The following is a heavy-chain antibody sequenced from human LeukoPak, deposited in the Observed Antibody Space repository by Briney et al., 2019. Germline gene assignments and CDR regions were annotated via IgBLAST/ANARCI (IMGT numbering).Heavy chain of an antibody. Sequence: SETLTLTCAVYGGSFSGYYWSWIRQPPGKGLEWIGEINHGGSTNYNPSLKSRVTISVDTSKNQFSLKLSSVTAADTAVYYCASRSYMGVWGTGSTVTVSS. J-gene: IGHJ6*03. CDR1: GGSFSGYY. V-gene: IGHV4-34*01. CDR2: INHGGST. CDR3: ASRSYMGV.